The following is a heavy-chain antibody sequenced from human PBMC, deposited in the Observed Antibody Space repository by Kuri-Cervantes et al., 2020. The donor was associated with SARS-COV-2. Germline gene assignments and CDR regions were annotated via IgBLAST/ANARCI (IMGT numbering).Heavy chain of an antibody. Sequence: GGSLRLSCAASGFTFSSYSMNWVRQAPGKGLEWVSYISSSGSTIYYADSVKGRFTISRDNAKNSLYLQMNSLRAEDTAVYYCARDLFLGGSSWKIFDYWGQGTLVTVSS. CDR2: ISSSGSTI. J-gene: IGHJ4*02. CDR3: ARDLFLGGSSWKIFDY. V-gene: IGHV3-48*04. D-gene: IGHD6-13*01. CDR1: GFTFSSYS.